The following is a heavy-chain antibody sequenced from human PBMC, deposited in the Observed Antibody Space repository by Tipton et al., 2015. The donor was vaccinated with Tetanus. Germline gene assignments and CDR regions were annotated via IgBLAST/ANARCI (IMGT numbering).Heavy chain of an antibody. CDR1: GDSMTDFY. V-gene: IGHV4-59*08. Sequence: TLSLTCNVSGDSMTDFYWSWIRQPPGKGLEWIAYIFYSGRTQHNPSLKSRVTISGDTSKNQFSLNLTSVTAADTAVYYCASLPKHWLAPRGAPWGQGTLVTVSS. D-gene: IGHD6-19*01. CDR3: ASLPKHWLAPRGAP. J-gene: IGHJ5*02. CDR2: IFYSGRT.